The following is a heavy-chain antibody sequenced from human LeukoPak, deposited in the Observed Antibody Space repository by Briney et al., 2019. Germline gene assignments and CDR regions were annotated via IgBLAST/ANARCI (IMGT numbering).Heavy chain of an antibody. V-gene: IGHV1-2*06. CDR3: ARGLSFPPDLHNWFDP. CDR2: INPNSGGT. D-gene: IGHD3-16*02. Sequence: ASVKVSCKASGYTFTGYYMHWVRQAPGQGLEWMGRINPNSGGTNYAQKFQGRVTMTRDTSISTAHMELSRLRSDDTAVYYCARGLSFPPDLHNWFDPWGQGTLVTVSS. CDR1: GYTFTGYY. J-gene: IGHJ5*02.